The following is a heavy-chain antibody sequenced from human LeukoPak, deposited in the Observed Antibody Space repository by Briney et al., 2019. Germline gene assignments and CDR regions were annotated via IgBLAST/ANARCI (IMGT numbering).Heavy chain of an antibody. Sequence: ASVKVSCKASGYTCTSYGISWVRQAPGQGLEWMGWISAYNGNTNYAQKLQGRVTMTTDTSTSTAYMELSSLRSEDTAVYYCARSLRTAMALYYYYGMDVWGQGTTVTVSS. V-gene: IGHV1-18*01. CDR1: GYTCTSYG. CDR2: ISAYNGNT. J-gene: IGHJ6*02. D-gene: IGHD5-18*01. CDR3: ARSLRTAMALYYYYGMDV.